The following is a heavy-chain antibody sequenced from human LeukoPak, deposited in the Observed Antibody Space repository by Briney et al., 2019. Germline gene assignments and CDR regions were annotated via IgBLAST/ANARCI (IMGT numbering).Heavy chain of an antibody. J-gene: IGHJ5*02. V-gene: IGHV1-2*02. D-gene: IGHD3-10*01. CDR2: INPNSGGT. CDR3: ARPTLQTLGA. CDR1: GYTFTGYY. Sequence: ASVKVSCKASGYTFTGYYMHWVRQAPGQGLEWMGWINPNSGGTNYAQKFQGRVTMTRDTSVSTAYMGVSSLRPDDTAVYYCARPTLQTLGAWGQGTLVTVSS.